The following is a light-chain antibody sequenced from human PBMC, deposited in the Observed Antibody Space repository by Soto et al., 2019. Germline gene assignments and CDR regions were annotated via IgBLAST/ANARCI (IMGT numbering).Light chain of an antibody. CDR3: QQLRDYPRT. CDR1: QDISNS. CDR2: AAS. J-gene: IGKJ3*01. Sequence: IQLTQSPSSLSASVGDTVTITCRASQDISNSLAWYQQKLGKAPKVLIYAASTLQGGVPSRFSGSGSGTDFTLTISSRQPEDFATYYCQQLRDYPRTFGPGTKVDI. V-gene: IGKV1-9*01.